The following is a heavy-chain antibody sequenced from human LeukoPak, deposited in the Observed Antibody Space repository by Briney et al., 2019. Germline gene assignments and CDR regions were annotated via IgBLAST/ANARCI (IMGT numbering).Heavy chain of an antibody. CDR3: AKASGEAYYYEIDV. V-gene: IGHV3-30*18. J-gene: IGHJ6*02. D-gene: IGHD2-15*01. CDR2: ISYAESNK. CDR1: GFTFSNFG. Sequence: PGGSLRLSCAAHGFTFSNFGMHWVRQAPGKGLEWVAFISYAESNKFYADSVKGRFTISRDNSKNTLSLHVNSLRTEDTAVYYCAKASGEAYYYEIDVWGQGTTVTVSS.